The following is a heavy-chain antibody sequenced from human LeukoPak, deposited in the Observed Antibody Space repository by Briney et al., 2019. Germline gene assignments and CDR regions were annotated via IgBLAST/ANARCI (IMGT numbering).Heavy chain of an antibody. Sequence: SETLSLTCTVSGGSISSYYWSWIRQPAGKGLEWIGRIYTSGSTNYNPSLKGRVTMSVDASKNQFSLKLTSVTAADTAVYYCARYRCPGDICGGFDYWGLGTLVTVST. CDR3: ARYRCPGDICGGFDY. J-gene: IGHJ4*02. D-gene: IGHD2-8*02. CDR2: IYTSGST. CDR1: GGSISSYY. V-gene: IGHV4-4*07.